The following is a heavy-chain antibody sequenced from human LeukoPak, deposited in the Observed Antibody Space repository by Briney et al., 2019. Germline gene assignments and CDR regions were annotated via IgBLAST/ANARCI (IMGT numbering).Heavy chain of an antibody. CDR3: AREGYGDYSWFDP. D-gene: IGHD4-17*01. CDR2: IIPIFGTA. J-gene: IGHJ5*02. CDR1: GGTFISYA. V-gene: IGHV1-69*13. Sequence: ASVKVTCKASGGTFISYAISWVRQAPGQGLEWMGGIIPIFGTANYAQKFQGRVTITADESTSTAYMELSSLRSEDTAVYYCAREGYGDYSWFDPWGQGTLVTVSS.